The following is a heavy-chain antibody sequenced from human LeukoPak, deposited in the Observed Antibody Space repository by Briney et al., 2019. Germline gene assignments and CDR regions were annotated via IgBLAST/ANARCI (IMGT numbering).Heavy chain of an antibody. CDR1: GYSFIDYY. V-gene: IGHV1-2*02. CDR2: INPNSGRT. J-gene: IGHJ4*02. Sequence: ASVKVSCKTSGYSFIDYYMHWVRQAPGQGLEWMGWINPNSGRTSTAQKFQGRITMTRDTSITTVYMEVTWLTADDTAVYYCARDRGSVPGQYFDLWGQGTLVTVSS. CDR3: ARDRGSVPGQYFDL. D-gene: IGHD6-19*01.